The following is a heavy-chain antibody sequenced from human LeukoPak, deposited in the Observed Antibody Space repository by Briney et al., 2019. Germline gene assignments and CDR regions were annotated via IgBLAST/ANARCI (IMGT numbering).Heavy chain of an antibody. CDR3: ARDPKIVVVKGGYYFDY. CDR1: GYTFTSYY. CDR2: INPSGGST. J-gene: IGHJ4*02. V-gene: IGHV1-46*01. Sequence: ASVKASCKASGYTFTSYYMHWVRQAPGQGLEWMGIINPSGGSTSYAQKFQGRVTMTRDTSTSTVYMELSSLRSEDTAVYYCARDPKIVVVKGGYYFDYWGQGTLVTVSS. D-gene: IGHD3-22*01.